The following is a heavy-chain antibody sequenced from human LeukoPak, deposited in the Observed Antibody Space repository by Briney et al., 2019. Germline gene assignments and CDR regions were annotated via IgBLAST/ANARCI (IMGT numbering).Heavy chain of an antibody. CDR3: ASGGRGTTVESTYYFDY. J-gene: IGHJ4*02. Sequence: SQTLSLTCAVSGGSISSGGYSWSWIRQPPGKGLEWIGYIYHSGSTYYNPSLKSRVTISVDRSKNQFSLKLSSVTAADTAVYYCASGGRGTTVESTYYFDYWGQGTLVTVSS. CDR2: IYHSGST. CDR1: GGSISSGGYS. D-gene: IGHD4-17*01. V-gene: IGHV4-30-2*01.